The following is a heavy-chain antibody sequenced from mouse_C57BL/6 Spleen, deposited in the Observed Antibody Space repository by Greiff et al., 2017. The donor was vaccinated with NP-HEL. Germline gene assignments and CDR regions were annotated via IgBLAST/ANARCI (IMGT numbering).Heavy chain of an antibody. D-gene: IGHD1-1*01. CDR2: ISSGGDYI. CDR3: TRATTVPLYWYFDV. CDR1: GFTFSSYA. V-gene: IGHV5-9-1*02. Sequence: EVQLQESGEGLVKPGGSLKLSCAASGFTFSSYAMSWVRQTPEKRLEWVAYISSGGDYIYYADTVKGRFTISRDNARNTLYLQMSSLKSEDTAMYYCTRATTVPLYWYFDVWGTGTTVTVSS. J-gene: IGHJ1*03.